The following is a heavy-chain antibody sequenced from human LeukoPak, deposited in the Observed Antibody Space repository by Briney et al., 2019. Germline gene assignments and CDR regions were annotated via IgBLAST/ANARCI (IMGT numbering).Heavy chain of an antibody. CDR3: ARDKIEGPTKLDY. D-gene: IGHD1-1*01. Sequence: GGSLRLSCAASGFTFSSYWMSWVRQAPGKGLEWVANIKQDESDKYCVDSVKGRFTISRDNAKNSLYLQMNSLRAEDTAVYYCARDKIEGPTKLDYWGQGILVTVSS. CDR1: GFTFSSYW. CDR2: IKQDESDK. J-gene: IGHJ4*02. V-gene: IGHV3-7*01.